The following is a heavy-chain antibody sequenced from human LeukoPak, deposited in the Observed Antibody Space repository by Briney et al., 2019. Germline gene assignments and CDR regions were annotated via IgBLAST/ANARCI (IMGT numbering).Heavy chain of an antibody. CDR2: ISSSSSYI. V-gene: IGHV3-21*01. CDR3: ARDLRFLEWSYYMDV. CDR1: GFTFSSYS. D-gene: IGHD3-3*01. J-gene: IGHJ6*03. Sequence: GGSLRLSCAASGFTFSSYSMNWVRQAPGKGLEWVSSISSSSSYIYYADSVKGRFTISRDNAKNSLYLQMNSLRAEDTAVYYCARDLRFLEWSYYMDVWGKGTTVTVSS.